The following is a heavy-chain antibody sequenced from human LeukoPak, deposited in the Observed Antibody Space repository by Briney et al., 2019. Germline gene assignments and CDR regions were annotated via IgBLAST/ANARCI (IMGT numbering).Heavy chain of an antibody. J-gene: IGHJ5*02. D-gene: IGHD6-19*01. CDR2: INTNTGNP. V-gene: IGHV7-4-1*02. CDR3: ARERVAEEGPGGNNNWFDP. CDR1: GYRFTSYV. Sequence: GASVKVSCRASGYRFTSYVINWVRQAPGQGLEWMGWINTNTGNPTYAQGFTGRFVFSLDTSVSTAYLQISSLKAEDTAVYYCARERVAEEGPGGNNNWFDPWGQGTLVTVSS.